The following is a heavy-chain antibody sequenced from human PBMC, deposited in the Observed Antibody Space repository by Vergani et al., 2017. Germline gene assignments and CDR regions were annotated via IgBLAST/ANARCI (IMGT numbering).Heavy chain of an antibody. J-gene: IGHJ5*02. CDR3: ARLVEDWFDP. Sequence: QVQLQESGPGLVKPSQTLSLTCTVSGGSISSGSYYWSWIRQPAGKGLEWIGRIYTSWSTNYNPSLKSRVTISVDTSKNQFSLKLSSVTAADTAVYYCARLVEDWFDPWGQGTLVTVSS. CDR2: IYTSWST. V-gene: IGHV4-61*02. D-gene: IGHD3-9*01. CDR1: GGSISSGSYY.